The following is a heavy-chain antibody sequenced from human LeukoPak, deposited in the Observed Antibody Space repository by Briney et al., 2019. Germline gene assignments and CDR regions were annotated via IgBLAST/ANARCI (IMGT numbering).Heavy chain of an antibody. Sequence: PSETLSLTCTVSGDSMNDYYWYWLRQPAGKGLECIGRIYSNGATNYNASLKSRITMSVDTSKNQLSLTLNSVTAADSAVFYCARLYCRGGNCYSYFDSWGRGTLVTVSS. D-gene: IGHD2-15*01. CDR1: GDSMNDYY. CDR2: IYSNGAT. J-gene: IGHJ4*02. CDR3: ARLYCRGGNCYSYFDS. V-gene: IGHV4-4*07.